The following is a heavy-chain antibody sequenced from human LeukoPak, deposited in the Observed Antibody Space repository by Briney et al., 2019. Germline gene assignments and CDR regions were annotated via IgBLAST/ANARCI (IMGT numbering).Heavy chain of an antibody. CDR1: GFTFSTYW. J-gene: IGHJ3*02. CDR3: ARDPNGDYIGAFDM. V-gene: IGHV3-74*01. CDR2: INSDGDNT. Sequence: GGSLRLSCAASGFTFSTYWMHWVRQAPGKGLVWVSRINSDGDNTAYADSVKGRFTISRDNSKYTLFLQMNSLRAEDTAVYYCARDPNGDYIGAFDMWGPGTMVTVSS. D-gene: IGHD4-17*01.